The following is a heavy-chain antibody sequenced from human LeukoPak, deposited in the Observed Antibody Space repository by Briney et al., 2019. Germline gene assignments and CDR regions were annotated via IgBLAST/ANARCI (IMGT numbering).Heavy chain of an antibody. CDR3: ARGGWELLSWFDP. J-gene: IGHJ5*02. CDR2: IYYSGST. D-gene: IGHD1-26*01. Sequence: PSETLSLTCTVSGGSISSYYWSWIRQPPGKGLEWIGYIYYSGSTNYNPSLKSRVTISVDTSKNQFSLKLSSVTAADTAVYYCARGGWELLSWFDPWGQGTLVTVSS. V-gene: IGHV4-59*01. CDR1: GGSISSYY.